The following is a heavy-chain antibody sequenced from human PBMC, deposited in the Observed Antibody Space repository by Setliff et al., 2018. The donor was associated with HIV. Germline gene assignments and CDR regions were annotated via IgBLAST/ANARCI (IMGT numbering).Heavy chain of an antibody. Sequence: SVKVSCKTSGGTFSSYGISWVRQAPGQGLEWMGGIIPMFGTGFYAQKFQGRVMITTDESRSTAYMELSSLSSEDTAVFYCARVGHSSSYHYYGMDVWGQGTTVTVSS. CDR2: IIPMFGTG. J-gene: IGHJ6*02. D-gene: IGHD6-13*01. V-gene: IGHV1-69*05. CDR3: ARVGHSSSYHYYGMDV. CDR1: GGTFSSYG.